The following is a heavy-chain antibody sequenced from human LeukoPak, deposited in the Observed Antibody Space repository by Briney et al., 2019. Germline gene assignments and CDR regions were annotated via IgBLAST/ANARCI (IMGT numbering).Heavy chain of an antibody. V-gene: IGHV4-61*02. CDR3: AGMHNSGWYQDY. J-gene: IGHJ4*02. Sequence: SQALSLTCTVSGGSISSGSYYWSWIRQPAGKGLEWIGRIYSSGSTNYNPSLKSRVTISIDTSKNQFSLKLSSVTAADTAVYYCAGMHNSGWYQDYWGQGTLVTVSS. CDR2: IYSSGST. D-gene: IGHD6-19*01. CDR1: GGSISSGSYY.